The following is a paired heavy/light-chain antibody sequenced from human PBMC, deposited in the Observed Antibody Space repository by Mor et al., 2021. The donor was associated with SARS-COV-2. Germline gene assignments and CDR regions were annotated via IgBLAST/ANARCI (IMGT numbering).Heavy chain of an antibody. J-gene: IGHJ4*01. CDR3: ARDGLSWSFDN. CDR1: GFAFNSYW. V-gene: IGHV3-7*01. Sequence: EVELVESGGALVQPGGSLRLSCVASGFAFNSYWMSWVRQAPGKGPEWVANIKEDGTEKASVESVKGRFIISRDNAKNSLYLEMNNLRVEDTAVYYCARDGLSWSFDNWGQGTPVTVSS. CDR2: IKEDGTEK.
Light chain of an antibody. CDR1: SSDFGTYPF. Sequence: QSALTQPVSVSGSPGQSITISCTGHSSDFGTYPFVSWYQQPPGKAPKLIIYGVTNRPSGFSDRFSASLSGKTASLTISGLRAEDEAHYYCCSYVGSNTWLFGGGTKLTVL. V-gene: IGLV2-23*02. J-gene: IGLJ3*02. CDR3: CSYVGSNTWL. CDR2: GVT.